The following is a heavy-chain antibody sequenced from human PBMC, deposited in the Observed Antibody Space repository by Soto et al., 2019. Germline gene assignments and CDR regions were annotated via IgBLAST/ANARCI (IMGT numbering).Heavy chain of an antibody. Sequence: ASVKVSCKASGYTFTIYGISGVGQSPLQWLDWMGWISAYNGNTNYAQKLQGRVTMTTDTSTSTAYMELRSLRSDDTAVYYCARDRRYYDILTGKTFDYWGQGTLVTVSS. J-gene: IGHJ4*02. V-gene: IGHV1-18*04. CDR3: ARDRRYYDILTGKTFDY. CDR2: ISAYNGNT. D-gene: IGHD3-9*01. CDR1: GYTFTIYG.